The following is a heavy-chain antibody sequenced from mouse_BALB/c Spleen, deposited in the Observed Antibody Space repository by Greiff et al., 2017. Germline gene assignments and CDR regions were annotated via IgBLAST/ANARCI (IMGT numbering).Heavy chain of an antibody. CDR1: GYTFTSYW. CDR2: IDPSDSYT. V-gene: IGHV1-69*02. D-gene: IGHD2-10*02. J-gene: IGHJ4*01. CDR3: ASPPSMVPTYYAMDY. Sequence: QVQLQQPGAELVKPGASVKLSCKASGYTFTSYWMHWVKQRPGQGLEWIGEIDPSDSYTNYNQKFKGKATLTVDKSSSTAYMQLSSLTSEDSAVYYCASPPSMVPTYYAMDYWGQGTSVTVSS.